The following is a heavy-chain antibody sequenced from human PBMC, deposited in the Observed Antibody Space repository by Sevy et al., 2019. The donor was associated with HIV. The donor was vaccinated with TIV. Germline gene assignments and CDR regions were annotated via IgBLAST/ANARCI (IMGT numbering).Heavy chain of an antibody. D-gene: IGHD3-22*01. CDR2: ISXSXXXT. CDR1: GXTXXNXA. J-gene: IGHJ4*02. CDR3: ARDSDGSXHHXXXXXXX. V-gene: IGHV1-18*01. Sequence: ASVKVSCKASGXTXXNXAXGXVRQAXGQGXEXMGWISXSXXXTKLARNLQGRVTMTTDTSATTAYMELRGLRSDDTAVYYCARDSDGSXHHXXXXXXXWGQGTLVTVSS.